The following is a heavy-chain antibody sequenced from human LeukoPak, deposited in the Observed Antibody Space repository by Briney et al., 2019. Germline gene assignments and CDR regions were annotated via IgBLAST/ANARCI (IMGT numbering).Heavy chain of an antibody. CDR3: AREHSSSWDQFDY. J-gene: IGHJ4*02. Sequence: SVKVSRKASGGTFSSYAISWVRQAPGQGLEWMGGIIPIFGTANYAQKFQGRVTITADESTSTAYMELSSLRSEDTAVYYCAREHSSSWDQFDYWGQGTLVTVSS. CDR1: GGTFSSYA. CDR2: IIPIFGTA. V-gene: IGHV1-69*13. D-gene: IGHD6-13*01.